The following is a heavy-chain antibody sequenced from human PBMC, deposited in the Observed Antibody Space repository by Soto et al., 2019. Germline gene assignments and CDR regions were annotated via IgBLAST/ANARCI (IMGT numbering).Heavy chain of an antibody. D-gene: IGHD1-7*01. Sequence: ASVKVSCKASGYTFTSYNVNWARQATGQGLEWMGWMNPNSGNTGYAQKFQGRVTLTRNTSISTAYMEVSSLRSEDTAVYYCARDSRSSSGYYWNYVRFYYYYGMDVWGQGTTVTVSS. CDR1: GYTFTSYN. J-gene: IGHJ6*02. V-gene: IGHV1-8*01. CDR3: ARDSRSSSGYYWNYVRFYYYYGMDV. CDR2: MNPNSGNT.